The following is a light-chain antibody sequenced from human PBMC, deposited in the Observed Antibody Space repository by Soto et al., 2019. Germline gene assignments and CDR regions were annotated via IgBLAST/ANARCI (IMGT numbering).Light chain of an antibody. Sequence: EIVLRQSPATLSLSPGERATLSCRASQSFITSLAWYQQKPGQAPRLLVYDASNRATGIPTRFSGSGSGTDFTLTISRLEPEDFAVYYCQQYAASRTFGQGTMVDIK. CDR3: QQYAASRT. CDR1: QSFITS. J-gene: IGKJ1*01. CDR2: DAS. V-gene: IGKV3-11*01.